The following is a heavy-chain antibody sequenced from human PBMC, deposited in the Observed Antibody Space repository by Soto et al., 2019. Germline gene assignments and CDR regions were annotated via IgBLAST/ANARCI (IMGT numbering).Heavy chain of an antibody. D-gene: IGHD4-4*01. CDR2: IIPLFRTP. CDR1: GGTFSSSA. CDR3: ARDIDRLQLGGNYCYILDV. Sequence: QVQLVQSGAEMKEPGSSVKVSCKTSGGTFSSSAISWLRQAPGQRLEWMGGIIPLFRTPDYAQKLQGRVTIAADESTSTAYLEVSSLRSEDTAVYYCARDIDRLQLGGNYCYILDVWGQWTTITVFS. J-gene: IGHJ6*02. V-gene: IGHV1-69*12.